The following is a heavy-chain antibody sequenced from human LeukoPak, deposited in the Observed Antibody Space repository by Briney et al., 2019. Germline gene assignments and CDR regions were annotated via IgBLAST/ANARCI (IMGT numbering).Heavy chain of an antibody. CDR1: GFTFSSYA. J-gene: IGHJ5*02. CDR3: AKGGSLVISFGGGFKWCDP. D-gene: IGHD3-16*01. CDR2: ISGIGGST. Sequence: GGALRLSCAASGFTFSSYAMSWVRQAPGKGLEGVSAISGIGGSTYYADSVKGRFTISRDNSKNTLYLQMNSLRAEDTAVYYCAKGGSLVISFGGGFKWCDPWGQGTLVTVSS. V-gene: IGHV3-23*01.